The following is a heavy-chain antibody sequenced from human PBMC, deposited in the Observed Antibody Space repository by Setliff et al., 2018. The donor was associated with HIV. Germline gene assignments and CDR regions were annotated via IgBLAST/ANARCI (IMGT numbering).Heavy chain of an antibody. V-gene: IGHV1-46*01. D-gene: IGHD3-22*01. J-gene: IGHJ4*02. CDR2: INPSGGST. Sequence: ASVKVSCKASGYTFTSYYMHWVRQAPGQGLEWMGIINPSGGSTNYAQKFRGRVTVTRDTSTSTVYMELSSLRSAGTAVYFCARGDYDSGGYYFDKWGQGALVTVSS. CDR3: ARGDYDSGGYYFDK. CDR1: GYTFTSYY.